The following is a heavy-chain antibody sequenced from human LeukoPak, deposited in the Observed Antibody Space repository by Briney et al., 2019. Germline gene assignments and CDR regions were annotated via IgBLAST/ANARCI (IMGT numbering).Heavy chain of an antibody. D-gene: IGHD2-2*01. CDR3: ARGGCSSTSCYRRDTIAYDAFDI. CDR2: IYYSGST. CDR1: GYSISSGYY. J-gene: IGHJ3*02. Sequence: PSETLSLTCTVSGYSISSGYYWGWIRQPPGKGLEWIGSIYYSGSTYYNPSLKSRVTISVDTSKNQFSLKLSSVTAADTAVYYCARGGCSSTSCYRRDTIAYDAFDIWGQGTMVTVSS. V-gene: IGHV4-38-2*02.